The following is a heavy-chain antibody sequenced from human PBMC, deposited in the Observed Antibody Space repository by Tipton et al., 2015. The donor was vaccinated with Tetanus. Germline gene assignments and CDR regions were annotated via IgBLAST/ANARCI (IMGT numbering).Heavy chain of an antibody. D-gene: IGHD7-27*01. CDR1: GASISSGGYF. V-gene: IGHV4-31*03. CDR3: ARGRTWGTDY. J-gene: IGHJ4*02. CDR2: INYSGST. Sequence: TLSLTCTVSGASISSGGYFWSWIRQHPGKGLEWIGYINYSGSTYFNPSLKSRVTISADMSENQFSLRLTPVTAADTAVYYCARGRTWGTDYWGQGLLVSVSS.